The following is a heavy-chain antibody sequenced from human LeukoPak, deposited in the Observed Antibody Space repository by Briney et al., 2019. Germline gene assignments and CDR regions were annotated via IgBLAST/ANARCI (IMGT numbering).Heavy chain of an antibody. CDR1: GYTFTGYY. CDR3: AREGGSVCSGGSCYWFDP. CDR2: INPNSGGT. D-gene: IGHD2-15*01. V-gene: IGHV1-2*02. J-gene: IGHJ5*02. Sequence: GASVKVSCKASGYTFTGYYMHWVRRAPGQGLEWMGWINPNSGGTNYAQKFQGRVTMTRDTSISTAYMELSRLRSDDTAVYYCAREGGSVCSGGSCYWFDPWGQGTLVTVSS.